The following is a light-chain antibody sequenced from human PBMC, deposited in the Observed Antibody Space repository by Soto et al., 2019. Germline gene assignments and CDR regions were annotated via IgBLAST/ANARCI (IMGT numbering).Light chain of an antibody. Sequence: QSVLTQPPSASGTAGQVVTISCSGGDSNIGSNSVYWYQHLPRMAPKLLIYYNNQRPSGVPDRFSGSRSGTSASLAIVGLRYEDEAVYYCAAWDASLSACVFGNGNKVTV. CDR1: DSNIGSNS. J-gene: IGLJ1*01. V-gene: IGLV1-47*02. CDR3: AAWDASLSACV. CDR2: YNN.